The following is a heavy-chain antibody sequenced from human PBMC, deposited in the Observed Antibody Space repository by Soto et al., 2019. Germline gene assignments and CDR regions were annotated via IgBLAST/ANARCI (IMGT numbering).Heavy chain of an antibody. CDR1: GGSISSYF. CDR2: IYYSGST. CDR3: ARAGTAMVTLDY. D-gene: IGHD5-18*01. V-gene: IGHV4-59*01. Sequence: SETLSLTCTVSGGSISSYFWSWIRQPPGKGLEWIGYIYYSGSTNYNPSLKSRVTISVDTSKNQFSLKLSSVTAADAAVYYCARAGTAMVTLDYWGQGTLVTVSS. J-gene: IGHJ4*02.